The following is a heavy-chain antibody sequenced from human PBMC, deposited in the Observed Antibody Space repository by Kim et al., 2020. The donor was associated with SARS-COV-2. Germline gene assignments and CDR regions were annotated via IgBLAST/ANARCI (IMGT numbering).Heavy chain of an antibody. V-gene: IGHV4-39*01. CDR2: IYYTGST. J-gene: IGHJ5*02. CDR1: GGSISSSSYY. CDR3: ARVWWGIAAAGTFWFDP. Sequence: SETLSLTCTVSGGSISSSSYYWGWIRQPPGKGLEWIGSIYYTGSTYYNPSLKSRVTISVDTSKNQFSLKLSSVTAADTAVYYCARVWWGIAAAGTFWFDPWGQGTLVTVSS. D-gene: IGHD6-13*01.